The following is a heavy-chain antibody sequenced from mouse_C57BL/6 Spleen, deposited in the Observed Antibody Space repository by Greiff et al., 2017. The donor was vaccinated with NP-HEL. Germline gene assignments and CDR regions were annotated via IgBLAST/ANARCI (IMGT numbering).Heavy chain of an antibody. CDR2: IHPNSGST. Sequence: VQLQQPGAELVKPGASVKLSCKASGYTFTSYWMHWVKQRPGQGLEWIGMIHPNSGSTNYNEKFKSKATLTVDKSSSTAYMQLSSLTSEDSAVYYCARFMGFITTVVAPFDYWGQGTTLTVSS. CDR1: GYTFTSYW. J-gene: IGHJ2*01. D-gene: IGHD1-1*01. V-gene: IGHV1-64*01. CDR3: ARFMGFITTVVAPFDY.